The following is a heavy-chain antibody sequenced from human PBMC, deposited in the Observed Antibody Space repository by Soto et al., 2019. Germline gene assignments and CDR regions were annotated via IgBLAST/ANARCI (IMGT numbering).Heavy chain of an antibody. V-gene: IGHV1-69*13. CDR1: GGTFSSYA. D-gene: IGHD3-22*01. CDR3: ARADSGYDYYYYYGMDV. Sequence: SVKVSCKASGGTFSSYASSWVRQAPGQGLEWMGGIIPIFGTANYAQKYQGRVTITADESTSTAYMELSSLRSEDTAVYYCARADSGYDYYYYYGMDVWGQGTTVTAP. J-gene: IGHJ6*02. CDR2: IIPIFGTA.